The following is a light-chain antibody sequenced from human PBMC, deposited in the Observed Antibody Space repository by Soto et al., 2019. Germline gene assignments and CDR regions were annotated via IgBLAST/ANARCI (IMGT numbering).Light chain of an antibody. J-gene: IGKJ1*01. Sequence: EIVITQSPATLSLSPGERATLSCRASQSVSRSYLAWYPQKPGQAPRLXIYGASSRETGILDMFSGSGAGTEFTRTISRLESEDVAVYYCQQYGSSTWTFGQGTKVDNK. CDR3: QQYGSSTWT. CDR2: GAS. CDR1: QSVSRSY. V-gene: IGKV3-20*01.